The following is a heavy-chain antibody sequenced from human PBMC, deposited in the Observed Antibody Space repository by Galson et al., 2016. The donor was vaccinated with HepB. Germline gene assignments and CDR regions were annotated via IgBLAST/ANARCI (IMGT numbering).Heavy chain of an antibody. J-gene: IGHJ4*02. CDR2: ISAYSGNT. Sequence: QSGAEVKKPGASVMLSCKTSGYTFTINGISWVRQAPGQGLEWMGWISAYSGNTNYAQKFQGRVTLTKDTSASTVYMELRSLRPDDTAMYYCARDRDAALDYWGQGALVTVSS. V-gene: IGHV1-18*01. CDR3: ARDRDAALDY. D-gene: IGHD6-13*01. CDR1: GYTFTING.